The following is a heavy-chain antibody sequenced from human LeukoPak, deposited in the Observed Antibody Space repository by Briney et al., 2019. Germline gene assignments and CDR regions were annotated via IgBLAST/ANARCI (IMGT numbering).Heavy chain of an antibody. CDR2: ISSEGVTI. CDR3: GPREDSTTIAYDY. D-gene: IGHD2/OR15-2a*01. CDR1: GFSFSNYA. J-gene: IGHJ4*02. Sequence: GGSLRLSCATSGFSFSNYAMSWVRQAPGKGLEWVSAISSEGVTIYYADSVKGRFTISRDNSKNTLYLQMNSLTAEDTAVYYCGPREDSTTIAYDYWGQGTLVTVPS. V-gene: IGHV3-23*01.